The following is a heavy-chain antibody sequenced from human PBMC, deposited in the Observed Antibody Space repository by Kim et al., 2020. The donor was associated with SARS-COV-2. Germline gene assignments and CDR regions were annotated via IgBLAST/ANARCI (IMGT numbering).Heavy chain of an antibody. Sequence: GGSLRLSCAASGFTFSNAWMSWVRQAPGKGLEWVGRIKSKTDGGTTDYAAPVKGRFTISRDDSKNTLYLQMNSLKTEDTAVYYCTTEGTDEVTSTWRDSSGYYPREFDYWGQGTLVTVSS. CDR1: GFTFSNAW. CDR3: TTEGTDEVTSTWRDSSGYYPREFDY. D-gene: IGHD3-22*01. V-gene: IGHV3-15*01. J-gene: IGHJ4*02. CDR2: IKSKTDGGTT.